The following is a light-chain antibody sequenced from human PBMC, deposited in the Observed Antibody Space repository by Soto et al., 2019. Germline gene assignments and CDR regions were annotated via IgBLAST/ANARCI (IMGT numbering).Light chain of an antibody. J-gene: IGKJ1*01. Sequence: EIVMTQSPATLSVSPGERVTLSCRASQSISTNLAWYQQKPGQAPRLLIYGASARATGIPARFSGSGSGTEFTLTISSLQFDDFAVYYCQEYTNWPPWTFGQGTKVDFK. CDR1: QSISTN. V-gene: IGKV3-15*01. CDR3: QEYTNWPPWT. CDR2: GAS.